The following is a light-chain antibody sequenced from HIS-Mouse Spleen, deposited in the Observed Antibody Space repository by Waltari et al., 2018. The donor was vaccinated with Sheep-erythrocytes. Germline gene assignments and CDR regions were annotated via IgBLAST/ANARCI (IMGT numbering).Light chain of an antibody. CDR3: QQRSNCPLT. J-gene: IGKJ4*01. Sequence: EIVLTQSPATLSLSPGERATLACRASQRVSSYLAWYQQKPGQAPRLLIYDASNRATGIPARFSGSGSGTDFTLTISSLEPEDFAVYYCQQRSNCPLTFGGGTK. CDR1: QRVSSY. CDR2: DAS. V-gene: IGKV3-11*01.